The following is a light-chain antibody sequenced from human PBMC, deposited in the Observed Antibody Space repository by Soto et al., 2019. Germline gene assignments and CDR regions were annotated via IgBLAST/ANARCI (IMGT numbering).Light chain of an antibody. CDR3: HQRSNWPPLT. CDR2: DAS. V-gene: IGKV3-11*01. CDR1: QSVGGY. J-gene: IGKJ4*01. Sequence: TLSLSPGERATLSCRASQSVGGYLDWYQQKPGQAPRLLIYDASNRASGIPARFSGSGSGTDFTLTISSLEPEDLAVYYCHQRSNWPPLTFGGGTKVEIK.